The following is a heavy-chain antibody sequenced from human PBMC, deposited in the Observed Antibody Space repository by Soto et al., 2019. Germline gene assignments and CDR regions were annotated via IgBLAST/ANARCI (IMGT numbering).Heavy chain of an antibody. CDR1: GFSLTTTGVG. J-gene: IGHJ4*02. CDR2: TYWEDDK. CDR3: AHRVLRTVFGFLTTTAIYFDF. Sequence: QITLNESGPTQVKPRQTLTLTCTFPGFSLTTTGVGVGWIRQSSGKAPAWLALTYWEDDKRYSPCLKSRLTITKDTSKNQVVLTMADLDPADTATYYCAHRVLRTVFGFLTTTAIYFDFWGQGTPVAVSS. V-gene: IGHV2-5*02. D-gene: IGHD3-3*01.